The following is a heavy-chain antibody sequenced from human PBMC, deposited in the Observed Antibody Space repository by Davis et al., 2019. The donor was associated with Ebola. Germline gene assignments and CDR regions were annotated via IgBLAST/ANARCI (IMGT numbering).Heavy chain of an antibody. CDR2: ISSSGSTI. V-gene: IGHV3-11*01. CDR1: GFTFSDYY. CDR3: AREAPYGMDV. J-gene: IGHJ6*02. Sequence: GESLKISCAASGFTFSDYYMSWIRPAPGKGLEWVSYISSSGSTIYYADSVKGRFTISRDNAKNSLYLQMNSLRAEDTAVYYCAREAPYGMDVWGQGTTVTVSS.